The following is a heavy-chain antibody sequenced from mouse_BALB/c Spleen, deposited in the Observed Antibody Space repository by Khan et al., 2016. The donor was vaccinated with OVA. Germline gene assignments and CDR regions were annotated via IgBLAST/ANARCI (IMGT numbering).Heavy chain of an antibody. D-gene: IGHD2-1*01. J-gene: IGHJ1*01. Sequence: QIQLVQSGPELKKPGETVKISCKASGYTFTNYGINWVKQAPGKGLKWMGWINTYTGEPTYADDFKGRFAFSLETSASTAYLQINNLKNEDTATYFCARVGNYWYFDVWGAETTVTVSS. CDR2: INTYTGEP. V-gene: IGHV9-3-1*01. CDR1: GYTFTNYG. CDR3: ARVGNYWYFDV.